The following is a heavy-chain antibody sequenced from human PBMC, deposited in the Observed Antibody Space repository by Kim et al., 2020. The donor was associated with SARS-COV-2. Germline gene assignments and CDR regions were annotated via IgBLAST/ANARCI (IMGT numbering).Heavy chain of an antibody. CDR3: ARDGRAGTTRNWFDP. CDR1: GGSISSYY. D-gene: IGHD1-1*01. V-gene: IGHV4-59*01. Sequence: SETLSLTCTVSGGSISSYYWSWIRQPPGKGLEWIGYIYYSGSTNYNPSLKSRVTISVDTSKNQFSLKLSSVTAADTAVYYCARDGRAGTTRNWFDPWGQGTLVTVSS. J-gene: IGHJ5*02. CDR2: IYYSGST.